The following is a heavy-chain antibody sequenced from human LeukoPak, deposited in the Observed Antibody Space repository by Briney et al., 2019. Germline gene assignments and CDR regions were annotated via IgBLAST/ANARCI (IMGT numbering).Heavy chain of an antibody. Sequence: GGSLRLSCAASGFTFSSYWMSWVRQAPGKGLEWVANIKQDGSEKYYVDSVKGRFTISRDNAKNSLYLQMNSLRAEDTAVYYCARDRADYGYEIDYWGQGTLVTVSS. J-gene: IGHJ4*02. V-gene: IGHV3-7*01. CDR3: ARDRADYGYEIDY. CDR2: IKQDGSEK. D-gene: IGHD3-10*01. CDR1: GFTFSSYW.